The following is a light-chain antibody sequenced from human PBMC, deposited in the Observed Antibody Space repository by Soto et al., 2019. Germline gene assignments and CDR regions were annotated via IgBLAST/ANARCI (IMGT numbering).Light chain of an antibody. CDR3: QQYRDFPQT. J-gene: IGKJ1*01. CDR1: QSVRSNY. Sequence: EIVVTQSPGTLSLSPGERATLSCRASQSVRSNYLAWYQQKPGQAPRLLIYNSSTWATGIPDRFSGSGSGTDFTLTISRLEPEDFAIYYCQQYRDFPQTFGQGTQVEIK. V-gene: IGKV3-20*01. CDR2: NSS.